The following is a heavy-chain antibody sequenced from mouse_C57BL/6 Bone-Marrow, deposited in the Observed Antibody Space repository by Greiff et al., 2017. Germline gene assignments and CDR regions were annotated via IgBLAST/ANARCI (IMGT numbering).Heavy chain of an antibody. Sequence: EVKLVESEGGLVQPGSSMKLSCTASGFTFSDYYMAWVRQVPEKGLEWVANINYDGSSTYYLDSLKSRFIISRDNAKNILYLQMSSLKSEDTATYYCAREGNYGSSFSYWYFDVWGTGTTVTVSS. D-gene: IGHD1-1*01. CDR3: AREGNYGSSFSYWYFDV. J-gene: IGHJ1*03. V-gene: IGHV5-16*01. CDR1: GFTFSDYY. CDR2: INYDGSST.